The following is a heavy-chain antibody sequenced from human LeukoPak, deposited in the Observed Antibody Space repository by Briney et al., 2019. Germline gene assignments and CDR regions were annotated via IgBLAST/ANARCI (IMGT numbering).Heavy chain of an antibody. CDR1: GFTFSTYA. CDR3: AKGKYYYDSSGYYSLFDY. V-gene: IGHV3-23*01. J-gene: IGHJ4*02. Sequence: PGGSLRLSCAASGFTFSTYAINWVRQAPGKGLEWVSAISGNGATRFYADSVKGRFTISRDNSKNTLYLQMNSLRAEDTAVYYCAKGKYYYDSSGYYSLFDYWGQGTLVTVSS. CDR2: ISGNGATR. D-gene: IGHD3-22*01.